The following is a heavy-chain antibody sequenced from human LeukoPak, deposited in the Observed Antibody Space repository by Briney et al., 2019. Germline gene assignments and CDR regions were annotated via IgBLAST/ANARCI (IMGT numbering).Heavy chain of an antibody. CDR2: ISTDGNDK. J-gene: IGHJ4*02. V-gene: IGHV3-30*18. CDR3: AKDKSVSADYYFDY. D-gene: IGHD5/OR15-5a*01. CDR1: GFTFTRYG. Sequence: GGSLRLSCAASGFTFTRYGMHWVRQAPGKGPEWLTVISTDGNDKHYADSVKGRFTVSRDNSKNTLFLQMNNLRTEDTAVYYCAKDKSVSADYYFDYWGQGTLVTVSS.